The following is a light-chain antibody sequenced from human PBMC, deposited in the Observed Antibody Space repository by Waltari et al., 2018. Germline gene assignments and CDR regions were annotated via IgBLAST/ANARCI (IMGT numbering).Light chain of an antibody. CDR3: SSFTSSTTGI. J-gene: IGLJ2*01. V-gene: IGLV2-14*03. CDR1: SRDSGGYDY. CDR2: DVT. Sequence: SAPTQPDSVSGSPGQSITISCSGISRDSGGYDYVSWYQQHTGEAPKVIIYDVTNRPSGVSNRFSGSKSGSSASLTIAGLQPEDEADYYCSSFTSSTTGIFGGGTKLTVL.